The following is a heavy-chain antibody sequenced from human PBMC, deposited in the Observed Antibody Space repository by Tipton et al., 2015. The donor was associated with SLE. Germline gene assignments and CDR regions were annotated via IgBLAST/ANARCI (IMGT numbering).Heavy chain of an antibody. CDR1: GGSVNTGNCY. CDR2: IYNSGTT. V-gene: IGHV4-31*03. CDR3: ARGPKGLDY. Sequence: TLSLTCTVSGGSVNTGNCYWTWIRQHPGKGPEWIGYIYNSGTTYYNPSLRGRITISIDTSKNQYFLSLNSVTAADTAVYYCARGPKGLDYWGQGIQVTVSS. J-gene: IGHJ4*02.